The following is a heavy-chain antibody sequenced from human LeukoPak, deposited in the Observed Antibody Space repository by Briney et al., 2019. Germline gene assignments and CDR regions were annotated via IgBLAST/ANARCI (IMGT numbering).Heavy chain of an antibody. D-gene: IGHD2-15*01. CDR3: ASLGLVVNDY. CDR1: GYSFTSYW. J-gene: IGHJ4*02. Sequence: PGESLKISCKGSGYSFTSYWIGWVRHLPGKGLGWMGIIYPGDSDTRYSPSFQGQVSISAGKSISTAYLQWSSLKASDTAMYYCASLGLVVNDYWGQGTLVTVSS. CDR2: IYPGDSDT. V-gene: IGHV5-51*01.